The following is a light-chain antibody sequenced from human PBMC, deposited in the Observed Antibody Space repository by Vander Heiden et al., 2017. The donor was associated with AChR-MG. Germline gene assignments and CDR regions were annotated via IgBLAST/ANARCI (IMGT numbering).Light chain of an antibody. Sequence: QSALTQPASASGSLGQSITISCTGTTNDIGAYDYVSWYQMRPGKVPKLMMYDVNERPSGVADRFSAFKSVHTAFLTISGLQAEDEAYDYCHSYTGGASLVFGGGTKLTVL. V-gene: IGLV2-14*01. CDR3: HSYTGGASLV. CDR2: DVN. J-gene: IGLJ3*02. CDR1: TNDIGAYDY.